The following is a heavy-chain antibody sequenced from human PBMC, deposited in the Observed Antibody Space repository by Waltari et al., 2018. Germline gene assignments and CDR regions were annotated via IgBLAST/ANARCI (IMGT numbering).Heavy chain of an antibody. CDR2: IYSGGST. Sequence: VQLVETGGGLIQPGGSLRLSCAASGFTVSSNYMSWVRQAPGKGLGWVSVIYSGGSTYYADSVKGRFTISRDNSKNTLYLQMNSLRAEDTAVYYCAIEEVYGDLRYFDLWGRGTLVTVSS. CDR1: GFTVSSNY. D-gene: IGHD4-17*01. J-gene: IGHJ2*01. CDR3: AIEEVYGDLRYFDL. V-gene: IGHV3-53*02.